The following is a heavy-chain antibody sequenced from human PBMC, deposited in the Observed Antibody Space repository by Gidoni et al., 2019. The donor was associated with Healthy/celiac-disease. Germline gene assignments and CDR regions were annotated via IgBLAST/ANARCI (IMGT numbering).Heavy chain of an antibody. CDR3: ARDLGGWNYLDY. D-gene: IGHD6-19*01. J-gene: IGHJ4*02. V-gene: IGHV1-69*01. Sequence: LAQSGAEVKKPGSSVKVSCKASGGTFSSYAISWVRQAPGHGLEWMGGIIPTFGTANYAQKFQGRVTITADESTSTAYMELSSLGSEDTAVYYCARDLGGWNYLDYWGQGTLVTVSS. CDR1: GGTFSSYA. CDR2: IIPTFGTA.